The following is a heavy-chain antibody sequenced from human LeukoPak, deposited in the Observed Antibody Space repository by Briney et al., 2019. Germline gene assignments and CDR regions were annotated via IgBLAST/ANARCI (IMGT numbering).Heavy chain of an antibody. Sequence: GGSLRLSCAASGFTFSSYEMNWVRQAPGKGLEWVSYISSSGSTIYYADSVKGRFTISRDNAKNSLYLQMSSLRAEDTAVYYCARAGSYSYGVLFDYWGQGTLVTVPS. V-gene: IGHV3-48*03. CDR3: ARAGSYSYGVLFDY. CDR1: GFTFSSYE. D-gene: IGHD5-18*01. CDR2: ISSSGSTI. J-gene: IGHJ4*02.